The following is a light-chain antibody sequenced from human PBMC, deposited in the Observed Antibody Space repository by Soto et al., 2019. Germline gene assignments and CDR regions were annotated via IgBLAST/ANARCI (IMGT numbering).Light chain of an antibody. Sequence: EIVLTQSPGTLSLSPGKRATLSCRSSQSVSSSYLAWYQQKPGQAPRLLIYDASSRATGIPDRFSGSGSGTDFTLTISRLEPEDFAVYDCQQYGSSPTFGQGTKVEIK. J-gene: IGKJ1*01. CDR1: QSVSSSY. CDR3: QQYGSSPT. CDR2: DAS. V-gene: IGKV3-20*01.